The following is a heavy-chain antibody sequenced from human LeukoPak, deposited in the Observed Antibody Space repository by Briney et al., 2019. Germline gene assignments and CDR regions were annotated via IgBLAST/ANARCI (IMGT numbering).Heavy chain of an antibody. Sequence: SETLSLTCAVYGESLNYYYWSWICQSPGKGLEWIGDIFDGKTINYNPSLKSRVTISAATSSQQFSLNLRSVTAADTAVYFCASGAWATRLNSWAQGALVIVSS. D-gene: IGHD5-24*01. CDR1: GESLNYYY. CDR3: ASGAWATRLNS. J-gene: IGHJ4*02. CDR2: IFDGKTI. V-gene: IGHV4-34*12.